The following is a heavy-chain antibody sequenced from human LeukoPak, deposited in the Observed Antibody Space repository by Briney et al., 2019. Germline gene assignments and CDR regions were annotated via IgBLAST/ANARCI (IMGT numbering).Heavy chain of an antibody. D-gene: IGHD2-2*01. CDR3: ARGLLKGQLRLGYAYYMDV. Sequence: PSETLSLTCTVSGDSISSYYWSWIRQPPGKGLEWIGYIYYSENTYYNPSLKSRVTTSVDTSKNQFSLKLASVTPAAPPLSPPARGLLKGQLRLGYAYYMDVWGKGTTITVSS. CDR2: IYYSENT. V-gene: IGHV4-59*01. CDR1: GDSISSYY. J-gene: IGHJ6*03.